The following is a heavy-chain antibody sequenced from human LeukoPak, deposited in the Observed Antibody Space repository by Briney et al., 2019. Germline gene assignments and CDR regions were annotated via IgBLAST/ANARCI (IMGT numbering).Heavy chain of an antibody. Sequence: GASVKVSCKASGVNFKYSAFSWVRQAPGQGPEWMGGIVPLFDTANYAQRLQDRVTIAADESTTTVYMELSSLRSEDTAVYYCARGNEYYFDYWGQGTLVTVSS. CDR3: ARGNEYYFDY. V-gene: IGHV1-69*13. CDR1: GVNFKYSA. J-gene: IGHJ4*02. CDR2: IVPLFDTA.